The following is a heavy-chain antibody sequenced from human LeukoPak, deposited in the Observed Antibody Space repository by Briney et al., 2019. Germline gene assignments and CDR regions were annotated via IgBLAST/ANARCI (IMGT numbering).Heavy chain of an antibody. D-gene: IGHD6-13*01. CDR1: GGSISSYY. J-gene: IGHJ6*02. Sequence: PSETLSLTCTVSGGSISSYYWSWIRQPPGKGLEWIGYIYCSGSANYNPSLKSRVTISVGTPKNQFSLNLSSVTAADTAVYYCARLVSSSWNYYYYGMDVWGQGTTVTVSS. CDR3: ARLVSSSWNYYYYGMDV. V-gene: IGHV4-59*12. CDR2: IYCSGSA.